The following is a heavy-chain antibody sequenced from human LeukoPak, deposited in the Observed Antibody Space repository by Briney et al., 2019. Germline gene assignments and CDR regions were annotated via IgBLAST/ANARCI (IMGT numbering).Heavy chain of an antibody. V-gene: IGHV1-2*02. CDR3: AKKGDILTGYDY. D-gene: IGHD3-9*01. Sequence: ASVKVSCKASRYTFTDYYMHWVRQAPGQGLKWMGWINPNSGGTNYAQRFQGRVTMTRDTSISTAYMELSRLRSDDTAVYYCAKKGDILTGYDYWGQGTLVTVSS. CDR2: INPNSGGT. CDR1: RYTFTDYY. J-gene: IGHJ4*02.